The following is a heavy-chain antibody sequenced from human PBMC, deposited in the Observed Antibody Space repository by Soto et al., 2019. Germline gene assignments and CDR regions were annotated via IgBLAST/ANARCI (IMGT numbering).Heavy chain of an antibody. D-gene: IGHD2-15*01. CDR3: AREKYGGKKGGGRWFDP. CDR2: IYYSGST. Sequence: QVQLQESGPGLVKPSQTLSLTCTVSGGSISSGGYYWSWIRQHPGKGLEWVGYIYYSGSTYYNPSLKSRVTISVDTSKNQFSLKLSSVTAADTAVYYCAREKYGGKKGGGRWFDPWGQGTLVTVSS. J-gene: IGHJ5*02. CDR1: GGSISSGGYY. V-gene: IGHV4-31*03.